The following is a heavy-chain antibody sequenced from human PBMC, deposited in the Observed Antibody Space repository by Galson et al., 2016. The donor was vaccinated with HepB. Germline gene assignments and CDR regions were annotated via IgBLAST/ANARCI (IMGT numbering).Heavy chain of an antibody. CDR1: GYTFTNYG. Sequence: SVKVSCKASGYTFTNYGISWVRQAPGQGLEWMGWISAYNGKTNYAQKLQGRVTMTTDTTTSTAHMELRSLRSDDTAVYYCARILYFEEPSNWFDPWGQGTLVTVSS. CDR2: ISAYNGKT. V-gene: IGHV1-18*04. CDR3: ARILYFEEPSNWFDP. D-gene: IGHD3-10*01. J-gene: IGHJ5*02.